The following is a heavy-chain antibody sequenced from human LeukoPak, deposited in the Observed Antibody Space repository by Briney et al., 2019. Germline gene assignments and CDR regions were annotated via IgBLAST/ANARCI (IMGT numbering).Heavy chain of an antibody. V-gene: IGHV3-30*03. CDR1: GFTFSDYG. Sequence: GGSPRLSCVASGFTFSDYGMHWVRQAPGKGLEWVAATSYDGSDEYYVDSVKGRFTISRDNSKNTLYLEMKSLSSEDTAIYYCARTYTVFGAMDVWGKGTTVTVSA. CDR3: ARTYTVFGAMDV. J-gene: IGHJ6*04. D-gene: IGHD3-3*01. CDR2: TSYDGSDE.